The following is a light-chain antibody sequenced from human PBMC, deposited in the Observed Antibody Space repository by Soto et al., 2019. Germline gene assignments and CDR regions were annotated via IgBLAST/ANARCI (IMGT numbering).Light chain of an antibody. Sequence: DIQMTQSPSSLSASIGDRVTIICRASQAIGNYLAWFQQTPGKAPKSLIYGATDLQRGVPSRFSAVGYGTYFALTINSLQAEDVATYYCQQYSRYPYTFGQGTKL. V-gene: IGKV1-16*01. CDR1: QAIGNY. J-gene: IGKJ2*01. CDR2: GAT. CDR3: QQYSRYPYT.